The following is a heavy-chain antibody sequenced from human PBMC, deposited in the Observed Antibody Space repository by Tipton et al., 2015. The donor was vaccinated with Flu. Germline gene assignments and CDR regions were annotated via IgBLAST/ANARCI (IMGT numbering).Heavy chain of an antibody. CDR2: IYYSGST. D-gene: IGHD6-13*01. J-gene: IGHJ2*01. CDR1: GGSISSYY. V-gene: IGHV4-59*01. CDR3: ARVSGSSSWSQDWYIDL. Sequence: TLSLTCTVSGGSISSYYWSWIRQPPGKGLEWIGYIYYSGSTNYNPSLKSRVTISVDTSKHQFSLKLSSVTAADTAGYYCARVSGSSSWSQDWYIDLWGRGTLVTVSS.